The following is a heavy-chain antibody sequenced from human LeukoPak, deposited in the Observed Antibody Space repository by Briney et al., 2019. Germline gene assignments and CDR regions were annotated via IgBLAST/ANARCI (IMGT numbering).Heavy chain of an antibody. CDR2: IYYSGST. CDR1: GGSISSHY. Sequence: SETLSLTCTVSGGSISSHYWSWIRQPPGKGLEWIGYIYYSGSTNYNPSHKSRVTISVDTSKNQFSLKLSSVTAADTTVYYCARGTSGWYHYWGQGTLVTVSS. D-gene: IGHD6-19*01. J-gene: IGHJ4*02. V-gene: IGHV4-59*11. CDR3: ARGTSGWYHY.